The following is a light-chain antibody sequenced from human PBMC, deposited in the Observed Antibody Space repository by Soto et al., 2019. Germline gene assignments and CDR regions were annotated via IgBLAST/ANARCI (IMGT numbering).Light chain of an antibody. J-gene: IGKJ1*01. Sequence: EIVMTQSPATLSVSPGERATLSCRASQSVANNLAWYQRKPGQAPRLLMYEASNRATGIPARFSGGGSGTDFTLTISSLEPEDFAVYYCQQRSDWPWTFGQGTKVDIK. CDR3: QQRSDWPWT. V-gene: IGKV3-11*01. CDR1: QSVANN. CDR2: EAS.